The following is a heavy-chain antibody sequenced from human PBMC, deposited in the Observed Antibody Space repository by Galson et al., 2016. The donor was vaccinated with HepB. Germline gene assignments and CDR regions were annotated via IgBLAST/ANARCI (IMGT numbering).Heavy chain of an antibody. CDR2: INAGTGNT. Sequence: SVKVSCKASGYTFTSYGIHWVRQAPGQSLEWMGWINAGTGNTRYSQKLQARVTITRDTSANTAYMELTSLKSEDTAVYYCARRTVSAGTLYFDYWGQGTLVTVSS. D-gene: IGHD6-13*01. V-gene: IGHV1-3*01. J-gene: IGHJ4*02. CDR1: GYTFTSYG. CDR3: ARRTVSAGTLYFDY.